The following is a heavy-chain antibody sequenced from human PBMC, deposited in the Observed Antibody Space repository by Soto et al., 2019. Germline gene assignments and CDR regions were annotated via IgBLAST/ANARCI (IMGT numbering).Heavy chain of an antibody. J-gene: IGHJ5*02. CDR1: GFTFSGYS. D-gene: IGHD1-26*01. V-gene: IGHV3-48*01. Sequence: EVQLVESGGGLVQPGGSLRLSCAASGFTFSGYSMNWVGRAPGRGLEWVSYISSSSSTIYYADSVKGRFTISRDNAKNSLYLQMNSLRAEDTAVYYCAREEGLLNWFDPWGQGTLVTVSS. CDR2: ISSSSSTI. CDR3: AREEGLLNWFDP.